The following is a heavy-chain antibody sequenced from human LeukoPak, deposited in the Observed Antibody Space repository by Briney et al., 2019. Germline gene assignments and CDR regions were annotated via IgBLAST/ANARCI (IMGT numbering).Heavy chain of an antibody. CDR3: TTRLQHHFDY. Sequence: PGGSLRLSCAASGFTVISNNMNWVRQAPGKGLQWVSVIYSGGTTYYADSVKGRFTISRDDSQNTVYLQMDSLRAEDTAVYYCTTRLQHHFDYWGQGTQVTVSS. J-gene: IGHJ4*02. V-gene: IGHV3-53*01. CDR2: IYSGGTT. D-gene: IGHD2-15*01. CDR1: GFTVISNN.